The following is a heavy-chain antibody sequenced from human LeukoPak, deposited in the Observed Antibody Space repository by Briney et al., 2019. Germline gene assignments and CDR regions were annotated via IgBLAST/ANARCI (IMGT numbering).Heavy chain of an antibody. CDR2: INRSGST. CDR1: GGSLSYYY. J-gene: IGHJ4*02. CDR3: ARGGFYCGDDCYVDY. Sequence: PSETLSLTCAVYGGSLSYYYWSWIRQSPEKGLEWIWEINRSGSTNYNPSLKSRVSISVDTSKNQFSLKLSSVTAADTAVYYCARGGFYCGDDCYVDYWGQGTLVTVSS. D-gene: IGHD2-21*02. V-gene: IGHV4-34*01.